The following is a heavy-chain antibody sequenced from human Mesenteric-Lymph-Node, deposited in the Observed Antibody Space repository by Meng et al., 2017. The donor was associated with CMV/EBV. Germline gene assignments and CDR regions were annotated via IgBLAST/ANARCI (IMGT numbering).Heavy chain of an antibody. CDR3: ARGTYYGAGSLYDPLDF. J-gene: IGHJ4*02. CDR1: GYAFSDFG. D-gene: IGHD3-10*01. Sequence: ASVKVSCKASGYAFSDFGVSWVRQAPGQGLEWMGWITYNGNTNYGHNFQGRVTMTTDTSTNTAYMELRSLRSDDTAVYYCARGTYYGAGSLYDPLDFWGQGTLVTVSS. V-gene: IGHV1-18*01. CDR2: ITYNGNT.